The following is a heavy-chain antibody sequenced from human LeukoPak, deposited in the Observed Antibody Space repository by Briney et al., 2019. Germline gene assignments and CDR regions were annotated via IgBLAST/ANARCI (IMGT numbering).Heavy chain of an antibody. J-gene: IGHJ4*02. CDR1: GYSLSSGYY. CDR2: VYHSGST. D-gene: IGHD5-18*01. CDR3: ARQEGGYSYGYTRL. Sequence: SETLSLTCAVSGYSLSSGYYWGWIRQPPGKGLEWIGSVYHSGSTYYNPSLKSRVTISVDTSKNQFSLKLTFVTAADTAVYYCARQEGGYSYGYTRLWGQGTLVTVSS. V-gene: IGHV4-38-2*01.